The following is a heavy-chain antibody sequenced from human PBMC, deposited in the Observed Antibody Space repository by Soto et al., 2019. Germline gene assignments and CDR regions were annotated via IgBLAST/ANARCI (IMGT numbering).Heavy chain of an antibody. J-gene: IGHJ3*02. CDR1: GFTFSSYD. V-gene: IGHV3-13*01. D-gene: IGHD2-15*01. Sequence: GGSLSLSCAASGFTFSSYDMHWVRQATGKGLEWVSAIGIAGDTYYPGSVKGRFTISRENAKNSLYLQMNSLRAGDTAVYYCERGGYCSGGSCADAFDIWGQGTMVTVSS. CDR2: IGIAGDT. CDR3: ERGGYCSGGSCADAFDI.